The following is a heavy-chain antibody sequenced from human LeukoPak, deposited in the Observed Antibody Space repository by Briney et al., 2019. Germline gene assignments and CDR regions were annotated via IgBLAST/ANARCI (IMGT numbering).Heavy chain of an antibody. V-gene: IGHV3-49*04. D-gene: IGHD5-12*01. Sequence: GRSLRLSCTASGFTFGDYDMSWVRKAPGKGLEWVGFIRSKAYGGTTEYAASVKGRFTISRDDSKSIAYLQMNSLKTEDTAVYYCTRSQAYSGYAEGFDYWGQGTLVTVSS. CDR3: TRSQAYSGYAEGFDY. J-gene: IGHJ4*02. CDR2: IRSKAYGGTT. CDR1: GFTFGDYD.